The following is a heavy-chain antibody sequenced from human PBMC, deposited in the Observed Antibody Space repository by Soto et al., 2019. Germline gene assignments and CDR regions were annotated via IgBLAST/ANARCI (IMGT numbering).Heavy chain of an antibody. V-gene: IGHV1-58*01. CDR2: IVVGSGNT. J-gene: IGHJ4*02. D-gene: IGHD3-22*01. CDR1: GFTFTSSA. Sequence: QMQLVQSGPEVKKPGTSVKVSCKASGFTFTSSAVQWVRQARGQRLEWTGWIVVGSGNTNYAQKFQERVTITRDMSTSTAYMELSSLRSEDTAVYYCAAAYYDSSAGFDYWGQGTLVTVSS. CDR3: AAAYYDSSAGFDY.